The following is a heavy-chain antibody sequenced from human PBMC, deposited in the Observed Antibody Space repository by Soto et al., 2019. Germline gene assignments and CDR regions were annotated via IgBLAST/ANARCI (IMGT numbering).Heavy chain of an antibody. D-gene: IGHD2-15*01. J-gene: IGHJ4*01. CDR3: AKGRAVTVYVVTILFYC. Sequence: GGSLRLSCKASGFSFSAYAMTWVRQAPGKGLDWVSLISGSGDNTFYAASVMGRFAISRENSKNVIYLQMNSLSDDDAAVSFCAKGRAVTVYVVTILFYCWGLVTLVTVSS. V-gene: IGHV3-23*01. CDR1: GFSFSAYA. CDR2: ISGSGDNT.